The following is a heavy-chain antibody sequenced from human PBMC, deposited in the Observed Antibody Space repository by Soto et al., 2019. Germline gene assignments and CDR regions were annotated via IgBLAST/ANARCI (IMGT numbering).Heavy chain of an antibody. Sequence: PSETLSLTCTVSGGSISSYYWTWIRQPPGKGLEWIGFIYNSGSTHYNPSLRSRVTISVDTSKNQFSLKLRSVAAADTAVYYCARLGGYYQAFDQWGQGSLVTVS. V-gene: IGHV4-59*08. CDR3: ARLGGYYQAFDQ. J-gene: IGHJ4*02. D-gene: IGHD3-22*01. CDR2: IYNSGST. CDR1: GGSISSYY.